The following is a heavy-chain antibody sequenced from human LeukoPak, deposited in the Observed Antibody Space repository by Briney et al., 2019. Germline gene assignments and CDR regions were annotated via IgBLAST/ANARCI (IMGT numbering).Heavy chain of an antibody. D-gene: IGHD2-15*01. V-gene: IGHV3-23*01. CDR3: AKLCSGGSCYWNY. Sequence: GSLRLSCAAAGFTFSSYAMSWVRQAPGKGLEWVSHISASGRTTDYADSVKGRFTISRDNSKNTVYLQMNGLRAEDTAVYYCAKLCSGGSCYWNYWGQGTLVTVSS. CDR2: ISASGRTT. CDR1: GFTFSSYA. J-gene: IGHJ4*02.